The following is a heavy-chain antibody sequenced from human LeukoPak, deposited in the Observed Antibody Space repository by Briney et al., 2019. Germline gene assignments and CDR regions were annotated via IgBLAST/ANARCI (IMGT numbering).Heavy chain of an antibody. CDR1: GFTFSNIW. J-gene: IGHJ3*02. D-gene: IGHD3-9*01. Sequence: GGSLRVSCAASGFTFSNIWMSWVRQAPGKGLEWVGRIKSKTDGGTTDYRAPVKGRFTISRDDSKNTLYLQMNSLKTEDTAVYYCTTDLLGSYYDILTGYYAFDIWGRGTMVTVSS. V-gene: IGHV3-15*01. CDR3: TTDLLGSYYDILTGYYAFDI. CDR2: IKSKTDGGTT.